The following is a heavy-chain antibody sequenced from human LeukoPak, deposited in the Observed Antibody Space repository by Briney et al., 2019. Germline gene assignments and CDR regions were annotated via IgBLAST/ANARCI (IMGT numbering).Heavy chain of an antibody. CDR3: ARRSGWELLGAFDI. CDR1: GYTFTSNG. V-gene: IGHV1-18*01. CDR2: ISAYNGNT. D-gene: IGHD1-26*01. Sequence: ASVKVSCKASGYTFTSNGISWVRQAPGQGLEWMGWISAYNGNTNYAQKLQGRVTMTTDTSTSTAYMELRSLRSDDTAVYYCARRSGWELLGAFDIWGQGTMVTVSS. J-gene: IGHJ3*02.